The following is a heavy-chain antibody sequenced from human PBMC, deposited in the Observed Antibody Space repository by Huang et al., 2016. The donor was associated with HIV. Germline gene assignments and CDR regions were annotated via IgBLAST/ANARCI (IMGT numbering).Heavy chain of an antibody. CDR3: ARRGFLDWYFDL. CDR2: IYDTGNA. Sequence: QLQLQESGPGLVKASETLSLTCTCSGGSFSGGIYFWGWIRQPPGKGLEWIGRIYDTGNADYNPSLRSRVTIYVDTSKNQFALKLTSVTAADTAVYYCARRGFLDWYFDLWGRGSLVTVSS. V-gene: IGHV4-39*01. J-gene: IGHJ2*01. D-gene: IGHD3-10*01. CDR1: GGSFSGGIYF.